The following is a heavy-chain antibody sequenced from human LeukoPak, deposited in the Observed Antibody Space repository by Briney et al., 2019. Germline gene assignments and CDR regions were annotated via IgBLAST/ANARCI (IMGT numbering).Heavy chain of an antibody. V-gene: IGHV1-2*06. D-gene: IGHD6-13*01. Sequence: ASVKVSCKASGYTFTDYYMHWVRQAPGQGLEWMGRINPNSGGRNYAQKFQGRVTMTRDTSITTAYMELSSLRSDDTAVYYCARGRPVAAAGSRLGYWGQGTLVTVSS. CDR1: GYTFTDYY. CDR2: INPNSGGR. CDR3: ARGRPVAAAGSRLGY. J-gene: IGHJ4*02.